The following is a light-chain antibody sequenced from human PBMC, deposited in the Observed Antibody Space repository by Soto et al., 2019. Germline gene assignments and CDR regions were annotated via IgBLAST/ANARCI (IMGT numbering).Light chain of an antibody. J-gene: IGLJ3*02. CDR1: SSDVGGYNY. Sequence: QSVLTQPASVSGSPGQSITISCTGTSSDVGGYNYVSWYQQHPGKAPKLMIYEVSNRPSGVSNRFSGSKSGNTASLTISGLQAEDEADYYCSSYTSSSTFNWVFGGGTQLTVL. CDR2: EVS. V-gene: IGLV2-14*01. CDR3: SSYTSSSTFNWV.